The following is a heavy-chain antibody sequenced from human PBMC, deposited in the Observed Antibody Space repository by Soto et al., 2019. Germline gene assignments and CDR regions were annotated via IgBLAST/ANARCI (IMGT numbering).Heavy chain of an antibody. CDR3: ASRDPGTSVDY. J-gene: IGHJ4*02. CDR2: IYRTGST. D-gene: IGHD1-7*01. V-gene: IGHV4-4*02. Sequence: SETLSLTCAVSGGSFTSNNWWTWFRQPPGQGLEWIGEIYRTGSTNYNPSLKSRVTISLDKSENQFSLKVTSLTAADTAVYYCASRDPGTSVDYWGQGTLVTVSS. CDR1: GGSFTSNNW.